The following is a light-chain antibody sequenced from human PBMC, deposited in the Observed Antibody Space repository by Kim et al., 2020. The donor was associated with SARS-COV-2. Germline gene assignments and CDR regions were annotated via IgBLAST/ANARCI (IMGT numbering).Light chain of an antibody. CDR1: QSISSW. CDR2: QAS. V-gene: IGKV1-5*03. J-gene: IGKJ1*01. Sequence: ASVGDRVIITCRASQSISSWLAWYQQQPGKAPKLLIYQASTLENGVPSSFSGSGSGTEFALTISSLQPDDFATYYCQQYGSDPWTFGQGTKVDIK. CDR3: QQYGSDPWT.